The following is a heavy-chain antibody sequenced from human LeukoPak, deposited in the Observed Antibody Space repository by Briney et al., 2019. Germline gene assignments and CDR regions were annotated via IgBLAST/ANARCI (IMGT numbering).Heavy chain of an antibody. J-gene: IGHJ4*02. Sequence: SETLSLTCTVSGGSISGYYWGWIRQPPGEGLEHIGFIFYSGTTNYNPSLKSRVTISVDTSKNQFSLKLSSVTAADTAVYYCARDNGVTPRYYYGSGSYYNVGTFDYWGQGTLVTVSS. CDR3: ARDNGVTPRYYYGSGSYYNVGTFDY. CDR1: GGSISGYY. CDR2: IFYSGTT. D-gene: IGHD3-10*01. V-gene: IGHV4-59*12.